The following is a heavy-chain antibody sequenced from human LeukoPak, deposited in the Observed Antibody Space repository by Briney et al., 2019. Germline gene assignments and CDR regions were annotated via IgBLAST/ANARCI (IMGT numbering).Heavy chain of an antibody. CDR2: VYYSGST. J-gene: IGHJ6*03. CDR1: GDSVSNVSYY. V-gene: IGHV4-39*01. D-gene: IGHD3-10*01. Sequence: PSETLSLTCTVSGDSVSNVSYYWARIRQPPGKGLEWIANVYYSGSTYYNPSLKSRVAISVDTSKNQFSLTLRSVTAADTGVYFCASLVRGGSFYYYMDVWGRGTSVTVSS. CDR3: ASLVRGGSFYYYMDV.